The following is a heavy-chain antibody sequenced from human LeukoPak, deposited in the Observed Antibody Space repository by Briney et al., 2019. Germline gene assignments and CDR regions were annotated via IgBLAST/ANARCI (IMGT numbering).Heavy chain of an antibody. D-gene: IGHD2-2*02. CDR3: ARDPYCSITSCYNGMDV. J-gene: IGHJ6*02. CDR1: GFTFSSYG. Sequence: GRSLRLSCAASGFTFSSYGMHWVRQAPGKGLEWVAVIWYDGSNNYYANSVRGRFTISRDNSKNTLYLQMNSLRAEDTAVYYCARDPYCSITSCYNGMDVWGQGPRSPSP. V-gene: IGHV3-33*01. CDR2: IWYDGSNN.